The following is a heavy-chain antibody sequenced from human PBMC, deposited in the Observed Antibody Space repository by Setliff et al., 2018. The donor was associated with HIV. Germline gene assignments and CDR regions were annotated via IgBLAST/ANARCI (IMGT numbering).Heavy chain of an antibody. J-gene: IGHJ4*02. CDR2: IYRTGSA. CDR3: ATGITVAPDY. V-gene: IGHV4-61*09. Sequence: SETLSLTCTVSGDSISNGNFYWSWIRQSAGKGLEWFGHIYRTGSANYNPSLKSRLTISLGTSKNQFSLKMTSVTAADTAVYYCATGITVAPDYWGQGSLVTVSS. CDR1: GDSISNGNFY. D-gene: IGHD6-19*01.